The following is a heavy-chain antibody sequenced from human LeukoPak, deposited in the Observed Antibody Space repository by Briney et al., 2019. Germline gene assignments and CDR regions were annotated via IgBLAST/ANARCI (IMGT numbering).Heavy chain of an antibody. CDR2: INPNSGGT. CDR3: AILPRSAYGESAQRGPGSDY. V-gene: IGHV1-2*02. D-gene: IGHD4-17*01. CDR1: GYTFTGCY. J-gene: IGHJ4*02. Sequence: ASVKVSCKASGYTFTGCYMHWVRQAPGQGLEWMGWINPNSGGTNYAQKFQGRVTMTRDTSISTAYMELSRLRSDDTAVYYCAILPRSAYGESAQRGPGSDYWGQGTLVTVSS.